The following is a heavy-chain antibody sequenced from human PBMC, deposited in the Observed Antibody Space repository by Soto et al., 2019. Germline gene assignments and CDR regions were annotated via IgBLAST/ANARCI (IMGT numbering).Heavy chain of an antibody. V-gene: IGHV4-4*07. J-gene: IGHJ6*02. D-gene: IGHD3-3*01. CDR2: IHTSGRT. CDR3: ARDVEYDFWSGHVSDGLDV. CDR1: GASIDNYY. Sequence: QVQLQESGPGLVKPSETLSLMCSVTGASIDNYYWTWIRQPAGKGLVWIGRIHTSGRTSYNPSLKNRVTMSVDIFKNQFSLNLSSVAAADTAVYYCARDVEYDFWSGHVSDGLDVWGQGTTVTVSS.